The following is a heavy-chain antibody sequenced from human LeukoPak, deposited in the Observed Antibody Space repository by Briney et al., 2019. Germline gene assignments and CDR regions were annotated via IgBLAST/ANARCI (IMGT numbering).Heavy chain of an antibody. Sequence: PSETLSLTCILAGGSISSYYWSWIRQPAGKGLEWIGRIYTSGSTNYNPSLKSRVTMSVDTSKNQFSLKLSSVTAADTAVYYCARGGRRYYGDYRVYFDYWGQGTLVTVSP. D-gene: IGHD4-17*01. V-gene: IGHV4-4*07. CDR2: IYTSGST. J-gene: IGHJ4*02. CDR1: GGSISSYY. CDR3: ARGGRRYYGDYRVYFDY.